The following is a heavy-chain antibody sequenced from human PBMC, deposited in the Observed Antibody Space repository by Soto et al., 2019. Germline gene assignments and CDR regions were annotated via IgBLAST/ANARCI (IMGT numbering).Heavy chain of an antibody. CDR1: GFTFSSYG. CDR2: ISYDGSNK. V-gene: IGHV3-30*03. Sequence: GGSLRLSCAASGFTFSSYGMHWVRQAPGKGLEWVAVISYDGSNKYYADSVKGRFTISRDNSKNTLYLQMNSLRAEDTAVYYCARGPTQADFDYWGQGTLVTVSS. CDR3: ARGPTQADFDY. J-gene: IGHJ4*02.